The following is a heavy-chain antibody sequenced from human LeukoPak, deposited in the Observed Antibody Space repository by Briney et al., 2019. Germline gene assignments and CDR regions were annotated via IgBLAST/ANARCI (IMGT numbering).Heavy chain of an antibody. J-gene: IGHJ4*02. V-gene: IGHV3-66*01. D-gene: IGHD4-17*01. CDR1: GFTVSSNY. Sequence: GGSLRLSCAASGFTVSSNYMSWVRQAPGKGLEWVSVMYSGGSTYYADSVKGRFTISRDNSKNTLYLQMNSLRAEDTAVYYCATGDPYGDYAATDYWGQGTLVTVSS. CDR2: MYSGGST. CDR3: ATGDPYGDYAATDY.